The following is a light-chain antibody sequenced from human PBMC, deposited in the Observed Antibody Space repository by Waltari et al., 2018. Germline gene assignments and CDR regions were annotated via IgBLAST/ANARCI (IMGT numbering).Light chain of an antibody. CDR3: CSYAGSSFLV. V-gene: IGLV2-23*02. CDR2: DVS. J-gene: IGLJ1*01. CDR1: SSDVSSYNL. Sequence: HSVLTTPAYVSGSAGQSNTIACTGTSSDVSSYNLVHWYQQHPGKAPKLMIYDVSKRPSGVSNRFSGSKSANTASLTISGLQAEDEADYYCCSYAGSSFLVFGTGTKVTVL.